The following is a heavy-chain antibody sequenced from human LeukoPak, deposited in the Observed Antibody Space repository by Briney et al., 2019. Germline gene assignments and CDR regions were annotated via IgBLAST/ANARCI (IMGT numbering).Heavy chain of an antibody. CDR1: GFSFSSYW. Sequence: GGSLRLSCAASGFSFSSYWMHWVRQAPGKGLVWVSRIKSGGNTNYADSVKGRFTISRDNAKNTVSLQMNSLRAEDTGVYYCARAPSEIGGYYPEYFRHWGQGTLVTVSP. V-gene: IGHV3-74*01. CDR3: ARAPSEIGGYYPEYFRH. D-gene: IGHD3-22*01. CDR2: IKSGGNT. J-gene: IGHJ1*01.